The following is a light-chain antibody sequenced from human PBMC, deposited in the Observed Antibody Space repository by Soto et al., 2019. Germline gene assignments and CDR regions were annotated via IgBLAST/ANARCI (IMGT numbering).Light chain of an antibody. CDR1: QAISSW. J-gene: IGKJ5*01. CDR3: QQANSFPIT. Sequence: EIQMTQSPSSVSASVGDRVTITCRASQAISSWLAWYQQKPGKAPKLLIYAASSLQSGVPSMFSGSGSETEFTLTISNLQPEDFATYYCQQANSFPITFGQGTRLEIK. CDR2: AAS. V-gene: IGKV1D-12*01.